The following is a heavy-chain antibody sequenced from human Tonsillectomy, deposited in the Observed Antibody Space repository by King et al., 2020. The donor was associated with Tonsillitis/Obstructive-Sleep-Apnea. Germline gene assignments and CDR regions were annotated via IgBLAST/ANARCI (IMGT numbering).Heavy chain of an antibody. CDR3: AKASLLDVGSRLFDY. D-gene: IGHD1-26*01. J-gene: IGHJ4*02. CDR2: ISWNSGRI. CDR1: GFPFDDYG. V-gene: IGHV3-9*01. Sequence: DVQLVESGGDLVQPGRSLRLSCAASGFPFDDYGMHWVRQVPGKGLERVAGISWNSGRIRYADSVKGRFTISRDNAKNSLYLQMNSLRAEDTALYYCAKASLLDVGSRLFDYWGQGTLVTVSS.